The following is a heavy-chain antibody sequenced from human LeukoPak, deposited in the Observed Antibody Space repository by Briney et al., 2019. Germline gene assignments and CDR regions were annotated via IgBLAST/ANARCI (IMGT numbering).Heavy chain of an antibody. J-gene: IGHJ4*02. D-gene: IGHD6-13*01. CDR2: ISSSSSYT. V-gene: IGHV3-11*03. CDR3: AAGTAADY. Sequence: GGSLRLSCVVSGIPFSDYYMNWIRQAPGKGLEWISYISSSSSYTDYADSVKGRFTIYRDNAQNALFLQMNSLRVEDTAVYYCAAGTAADYWGREPWSPSPQ. CDR1: GIPFSDYY.